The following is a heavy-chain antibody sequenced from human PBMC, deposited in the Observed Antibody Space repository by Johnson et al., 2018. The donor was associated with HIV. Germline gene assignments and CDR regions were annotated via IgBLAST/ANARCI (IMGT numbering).Heavy chain of an antibody. CDR1: GFTFSNYG. V-gene: IGHV3-33*03. CDR2: TWFDGSKT. D-gene: IGHD2-2*01. Sequence: QVQLVESGGGVVQPGRSLRLSCAASGFTFSNYGIHWVRQAPGKGLEWVASTWFDGSKTYYSDSVRGRFIISRDNSKNTLYLQMDSLRADDTALYFCARGAVSTAAGGVPLDIWGPGTMVTVSA. J-gene: IGHJ3*02. CDR3: ARGAVSTAAGGVPLDI.